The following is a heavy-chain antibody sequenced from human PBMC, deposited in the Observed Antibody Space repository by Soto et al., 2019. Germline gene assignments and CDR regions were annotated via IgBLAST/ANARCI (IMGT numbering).Heavy chain of an antibody. J-gene: IGHJ4*02. CDR2: IYYSGST. D-gene: IGHD3-3*01. CDR3: ARGNRPYESFDY. CDR1: GDSIRSGYYY. V-gene: IGHV4-30-4*01. Sequence: QVQLQESGPGLVTPSQTLSLTCTVSGDSIRSGYYYWSWIRQPPGKGLEWIGYIYYSGSTYYNPSLKSRVIISVDTSKNQFSLSLSSVTAADTVVFYCARGNRPYESFDYWGQGTLVTVSS.